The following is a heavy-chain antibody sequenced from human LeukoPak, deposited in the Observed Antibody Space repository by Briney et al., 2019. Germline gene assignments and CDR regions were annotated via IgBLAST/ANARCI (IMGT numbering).Heavy chain of an antibody. Sequence: GGSLRLSCATSGFTFSNYAMAWVRQATGRGLEWVSAITASAAATFYADSVRGRFTISRDNSENTLYLQMSSLRADDTAIYYCAKEDYYDSSGYYYVRAYFQHWGQGTLVTVSS. CDR1: GFTFSNYA. CDR3: AKEDYYDSSGYYYVRAYFQH. V-gene: IGHV3-23*01. CDR2: ITASAAAT. J-gene: IGHJ1*01. D-gene: IGHD3-22*01.